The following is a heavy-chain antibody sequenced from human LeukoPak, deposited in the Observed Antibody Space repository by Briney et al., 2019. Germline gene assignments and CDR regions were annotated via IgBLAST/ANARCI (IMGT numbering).Heavy chain of an antibody. CDR3: AKNLGYCSGGSCYNY. Sequence: AGGSLRLSCAASGFTFSSSAMSWVRQVPGKGLEWVSGISASGGSTYYADSVRGRFTISRDNSKNTLYVQMNSLRAEDTAVYYCAKNLGYCSGGSCYNYWGQGTLVTVSS. CDR1: GFTFSSSA. J-gene: IGHJ4*02. D-gene: IGHD2-15*01. V-gene: IGHV3-23*01. CDR2: ISASGGST.